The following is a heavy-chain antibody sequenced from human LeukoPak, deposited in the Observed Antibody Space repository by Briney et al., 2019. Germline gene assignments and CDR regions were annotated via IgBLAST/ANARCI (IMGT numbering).Heavy chain of an antibody. CDR1: GGSISSYY. V-gene: IGHV4-59*01. CDR3: ARNYYDSSGYYPGLDY. J-gene: IGHJ4*02. CDR2: NYYSGST. Sequence: SETLSLTCTVSGGSISSYYWSWIRQPPGKGLEWIGYNYYSGSTNYNPSLKSRVTISVDTSKNQFSLKLSSVTAADTAVYYCARNYYDSSGYYPGLDYWGQGTLVTVSS. D-gene: IGHD3-22*01.